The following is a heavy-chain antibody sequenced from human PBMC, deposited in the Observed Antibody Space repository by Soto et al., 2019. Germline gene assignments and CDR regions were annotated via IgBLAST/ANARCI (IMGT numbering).Heavy chain of an antibody. Sequence: QVQLVESGGGAVQPGESLRLSCVASGFDFTYYAMHWVRQAPGKGLESVAVMSSDGSKIHHTDSVKGRFTISRDNSKNTRYLQMNSLRKEDTAVYVCAKDEGVGGTLGLFDYWGQGTRVSVSS. D-gene: IGHD1-26*01. J-gene: IGHJ4*02. CDR3: AKDEGVGGTLGLFDY. CDR2: MSSDGSKI. V-gene: IGHV3-30*18. CDR1: GFDFTYYA.